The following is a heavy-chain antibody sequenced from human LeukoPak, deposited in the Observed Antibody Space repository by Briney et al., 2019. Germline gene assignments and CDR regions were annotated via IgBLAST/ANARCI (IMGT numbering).Heavy chain of an antibody. CDR1: GGSISSYY. D-gene: IGHD6-13*01. CDR2: IYYSGST. CDR3: ARAYSSSWKDWYFDL. J-gene: IGHJ2*01. V-gene: IGHV4-59*01. Sequence: SETLSLTCTVSGGSISSYYWSWIRQPPGKGLEWIGYIYYSGSTNYNPSLKSRVTISVDTSKNQFSLKLSSVTAADTAVYYCARAYSSSWKDWYFDLWGRGTLVTVSS.